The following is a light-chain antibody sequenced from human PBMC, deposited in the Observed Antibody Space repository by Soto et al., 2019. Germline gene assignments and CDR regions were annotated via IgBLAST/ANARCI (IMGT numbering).Light chain of an antibody. V-gene: IGLV1-44*01. J-gene: IGLJ2*01. CDR1: SSTIGSNS. CDR2: TSN. Sequence: QSVLTQPPSASGTPGQRVTISCFGSSSTIGSNSVHWYQQLPGTAPKLLIYTSNQRPSGIPDRFSGSKSGTSASLAISGLQSEDEAEYYCAAWDDRLNGVLFGGGTKLTVL. CDR3: AAWDDRLNGVL.